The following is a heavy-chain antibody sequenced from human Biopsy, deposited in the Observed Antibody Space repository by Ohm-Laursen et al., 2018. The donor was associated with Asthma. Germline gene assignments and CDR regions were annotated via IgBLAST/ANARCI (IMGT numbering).Heavy chain of an antibody. Sequence: ASVKVSCKTSGYTFNSAGITWVRQAPGQGLEWMGWVSVYNGNTKYAQKLQDRVTMITDTSTSTAYMELSSLRSDDTAVYFCARAVDSSHDYGIDVWGQGTTVTVS. J-gene: IGHJ6*02. V-gene: IGHV1-18*01. CDR1: GYTFNSAG. D-gene: IGHD5-12*01. CDR3: ARAVDSSHDYGIDV. CDR2: VSVYNGNT.